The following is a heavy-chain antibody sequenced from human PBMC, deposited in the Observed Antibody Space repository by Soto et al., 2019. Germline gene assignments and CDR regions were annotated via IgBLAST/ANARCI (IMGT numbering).Heavy chain of an antibody. J-gene: IGHJ4*02. D-gene: IGHD6-19*01. Sequence: QLQLQESGPGLVKPSETLSLTCTVSGGSISSSSYYWGWIRQPPGKGLEWIGNIYYSWSTSYNPSLKSRVTISVDTSKNQFSMKLSSVTAADTAVYYCARSGLDAEGFDYWGQGTLVTVSS. CDR2: IYYSWST. CDR1: GGSISSSSYY. CDR3: ARSGLDAEGFDY. V-gene: IGHV4-39*01.